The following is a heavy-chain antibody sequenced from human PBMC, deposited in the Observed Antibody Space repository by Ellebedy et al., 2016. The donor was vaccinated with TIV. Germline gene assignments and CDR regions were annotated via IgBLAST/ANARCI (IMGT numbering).Heavy chain of an antibody. CDR1: GFTFSSYP. CDR2: ISYDGSNK. V-gene: IGHV3-30*04. J-gene: IGHJ3*02. Sequence: GESLKISCAASGFTFSSYPMHWVRQAPGKGLEWVAVISYDGSNKYNADSVKGRFTISRDNSKNTLYLQMNSLRAEDTAVYYCASVDRHDAFDIWGQGTMVTVSS. CDR3: ASVDRHDAFDI. D-gene: IGHD3-16*02.